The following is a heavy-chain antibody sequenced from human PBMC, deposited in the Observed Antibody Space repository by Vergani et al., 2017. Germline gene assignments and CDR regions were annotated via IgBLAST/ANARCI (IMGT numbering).Heavy chain of an antibody. CDR2: IRSKAYGQAT. D-gene: IGHD3-10*01. J-gene: IGHJ3*02. Sequence: EVQLVESGGDLVQPGRSLRLSCTASGFTFGYYAMDWFRQAPGQGLEWVGGIRSKAYGQATIYAASVKGRVTISSDDFKSLAYLQMNNLQTEDTAMYYCVRDQVTMLRGSDALDIWGQGTMVTVSS. V-gene: IGHV3-49*03. CDR1: GFTFGYYA. CDR3: VRDQVTMLRGSDALDI.